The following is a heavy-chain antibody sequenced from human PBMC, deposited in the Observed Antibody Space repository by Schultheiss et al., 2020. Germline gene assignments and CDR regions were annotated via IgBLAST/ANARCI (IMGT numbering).Heavy chain of an antibody. CDR1: GDSISSYY. Sequence: SETLSLTCTVSGDSISSYYWSWIRQPPGKGLEWIGEINHSGSTNYNPSLKSRVTISVDTSKNQFSLKLSSVTAADTAIYYCARDTITIPSHGMDVWGQGTAVNGYS. D-gene: IGHD3-10*01. J-gene: IGHJ6*02. CDR2: INHSGST. CDR3: ARDTITIPSHGMDV. V-gene: IGHV4-34*01.